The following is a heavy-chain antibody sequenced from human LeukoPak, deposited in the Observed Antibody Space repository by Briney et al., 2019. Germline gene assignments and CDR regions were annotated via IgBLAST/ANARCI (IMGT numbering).Heavy chain of an antibody. J-gene: IGHJ4*02. CDR1: GFIFSNYV. Sequence: PGGSLRLSCEASGFIFSNYVIHWVRQAPGKGLDWVAVISDDGSKKYYADSVKGRFTISRDNSKDTLYLQMNTLRADDTAVYYCARDGFGTGSNWGQGTLVTVSS. CDR3: ARDGFGTGSN. D-gene: IGHD3-16*01. V-gene: IGHV3-30*03. CDR2: ISDDGSKK.